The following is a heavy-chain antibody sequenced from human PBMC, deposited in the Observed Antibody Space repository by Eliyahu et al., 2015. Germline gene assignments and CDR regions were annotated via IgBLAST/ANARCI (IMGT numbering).Heavy chain of an antibody. D-gene: IGHD6-19*01. CDR1: GFRFSNFA. Sequence: EMQLLXSGGGLVQPGGSLXLSCTGSGFRFSNFAMNWVRQTPGKGLEWVAAIGSSGGSTYYADSVKGRFTISRANFKNTLYLQMNSLRPGDTGTYFCAKRRGSVAVADTGGLDVWGLGTTVTVSS. CDR3: AKRRGSVAVADTGGLDV. J-gene: IGHJ6*02. V-gene: IGHV3-23*01. CDR2: IGSSGGST.